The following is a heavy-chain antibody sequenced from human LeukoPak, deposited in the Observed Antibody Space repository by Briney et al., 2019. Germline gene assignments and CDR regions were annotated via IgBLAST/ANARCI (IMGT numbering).Heavy chain of an antibody. D-gene: IGHD1/OR15-1a*01. CDR3: VRVNKPYLYGMDV. J-gene: IGHJ6*02. CDR2: IYSGGST. V-gene: IGHV3-53*01. CDR1: GDSINSLD. Sequence: GTLSLTCTVSGDSINSLDLWSWVRQAPGKGLEWVSIIYSGGSTSYADSVKGRFTISRDNSKNTLFLQMNSLRAEDTAVYYCVRVNKPYLYGMDVWGQGTTVTVSS.